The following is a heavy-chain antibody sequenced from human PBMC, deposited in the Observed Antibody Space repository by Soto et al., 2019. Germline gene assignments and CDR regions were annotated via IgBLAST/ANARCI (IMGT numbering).Heavy chain of an antibody. Sequence: EVQRVESGGGLVKPGGSLRLSCAASGFDFSSYSMNWVRQAPGEGLEWVSAINEASSYIYYAHSLRGRFTSSRDNAKESLYLQMKSLRAEDTAVYYCVRDFGWYFRSGYMDVWGDGATVTVSS. V-gene: IGHV3-21*02. CDR1: GFDFSSYS. CDR3: VRDFGWYFRSGYMDV. D-gene: IGHD3-3*01. J-gene: IGHJ6*03. CDR2: INEASSYI.